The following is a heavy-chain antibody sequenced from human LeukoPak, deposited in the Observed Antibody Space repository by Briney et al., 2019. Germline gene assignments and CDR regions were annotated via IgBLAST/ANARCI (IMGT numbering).Heavy chain of an antibody. CDR2: INWNGGST. J-gene: IGHJ4*02. D-gene: IGHD1-26*01. Sequence: GGSLRLSCAASGFTFDDYGMSWVRQAPGKGLEWVSGINWNGGSTGYADSVKGRFTISRDNAKNSLYLQMNSLRAEDTALYYCARSPTTSTGSSRYYFDSWGQGTLVTVSS. CDR3: ARSPTTSTGSSRYYFDS. CDR1: GFTFDDYG. V-gene: IGHV3-20*04.